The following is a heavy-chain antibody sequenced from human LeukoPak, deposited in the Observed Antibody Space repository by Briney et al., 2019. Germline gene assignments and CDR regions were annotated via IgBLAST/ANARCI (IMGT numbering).Heavy chain of an antibody. J-gene: IGHJ6*02. Sequence: ASVKVSCKASGYTFTSYDINWVRQATGQGLEWMGWMNPNRGNTGYAQRFQGRVTMTRNTSISTAYMELSSLRSEDTAVYYCARGRHRSRGWYALTYYYYGMDVWGQGTTVTVSS. V-gene: IGHV1-8*01. CDR3: ARGRHRSRGWYALTYYYYGMDV. CDR1: GYTFTSYD. CDR2: MNPNRGNT. D-gene: IGHD6-19*01.